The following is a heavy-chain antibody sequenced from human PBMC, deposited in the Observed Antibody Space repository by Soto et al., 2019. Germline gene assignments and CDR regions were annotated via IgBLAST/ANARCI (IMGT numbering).Heavy chain of an antibody. CDR1: GGSISSYY. Sequence: SETLSLTCTVSGGSISSYYWSWIRQPPGKGLEWIGYIYYSGSTNYNPSLKSRVTISVDTSKNQFSLKLSSVTAADTAVYYCARNRDRFSNYAPFPPFDYWGQGTLVTVSS. D-gene: IGHD4-4*01. J-gene: IGHJ4*02. V-gene: IGHV4-59*08. CDR2: IYYSGST. CDR3: ARNRDRFSNYAPFPPFDY.